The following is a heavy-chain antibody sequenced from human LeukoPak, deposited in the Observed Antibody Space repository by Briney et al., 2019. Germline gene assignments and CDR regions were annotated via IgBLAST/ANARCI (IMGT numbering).Heavy chain of an antibody. CDR1: GFTFSSYA. Sequence: QPGGSLRLSCAASGFTFSSYAMSWVRQAPGKGLEWVSAISGSGGSTYYADSVKGRFTISRDNSKNTLYLQMNSLRAEDTAVYYCARDHQYYGSGSSGYWGQGTLVTVSS. D-gene: IGHD3-10*01. V-gene: IGHV3-23*01. CDR3: ARDHQYYGSGSSGY. J-gene: IGHJ4*02. CDR2: ISGSGGST.